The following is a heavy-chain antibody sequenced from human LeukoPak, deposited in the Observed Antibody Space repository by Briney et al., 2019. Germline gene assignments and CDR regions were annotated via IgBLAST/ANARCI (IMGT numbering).Heavy chain of an antibody. Sequence: PGGSLRLSCAASGFTFDDYAMHWVRQAPGKGLEWVSLISWDGGSTYYADSVKGRFTISRDNSKNSLYLQMNSLRAEDTALYYCAKGPLAGGHVYFDYWGQGTLVNVSS. V-gene: IGHV3-43D*04. CDR3: AKGPLAGGHVYFDY. CDR1: GFTFDDYA. J-gene: IGHJ4*02. CDR2: ISWDGGST. D-gene: IGHD1-14*01.